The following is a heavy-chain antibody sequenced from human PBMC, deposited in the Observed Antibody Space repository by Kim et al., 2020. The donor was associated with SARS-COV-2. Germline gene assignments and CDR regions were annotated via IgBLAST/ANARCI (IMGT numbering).Heavy chain of an antibody. CDR2: IYYSGST. D-gene: IGHD3-22*01. CDR3: ARRSYDSSGLHYYYYYMDV. J-gene: IGHJ6*03. V-gene: IGHV4-39*01. CDR1: GGSISSSSYY. Sequence: SETLSLTCTVSGGSISSSSYYWGWIRQPPGKGLEWIGSIYYSGSTYYNPSLKSRVTISVDTSKNQFSLKLSSVTAADTAVYYCARRSYDSSGLHYYYYYMDVWGKGTTVTVSS.